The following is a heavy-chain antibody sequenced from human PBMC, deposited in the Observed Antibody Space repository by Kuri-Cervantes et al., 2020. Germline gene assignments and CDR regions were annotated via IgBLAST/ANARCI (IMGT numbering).Heavy chain of an antibody. CDR3: AKESVVGGGDY. J-gene: IGHJ4*02. Sequence: GESLKISCAASGFSFRSYAMHWVRQPPGKGLEWVAVISSDGSKKYYPDSVKGRFTISRDNSKNTLYLQMNSLRAEDTAVYYCAKESVVGGGDYWGQGTLVTVSS. V-gene: IGHV3-30-3*01. CDR2: ISSDGSKK. D-gene: IGHD2-21*01. CDR1: GFSFRSYA.